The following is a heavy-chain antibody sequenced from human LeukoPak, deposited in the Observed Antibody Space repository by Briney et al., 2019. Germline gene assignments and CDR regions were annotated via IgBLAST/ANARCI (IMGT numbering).Heavy chain of an antibody. J-gene: IGHJ5*02. CDR2: MYYSGST. CDR3: ARGHLERNWFDP. V-gene: IGHV4-39*07. CDR1: GGSIRSSSYY. D-gene: IGHD1-1*01. Sequence: PSETLSLTCTVSGGSIRSSSYYWGWIRQPPGKGLEWIGSMYYSGSTNYNPSLKSRVTISVDTSKNQFSLKLSSVTAADTAVYYCARGHLERNWFDPWGQGTLVTVSS.